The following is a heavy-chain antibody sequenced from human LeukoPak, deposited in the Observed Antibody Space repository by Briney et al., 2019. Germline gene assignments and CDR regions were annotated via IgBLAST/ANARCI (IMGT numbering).Heavy chain of an antibody. J-gene: IGHJ6*02. Sequence: GGSLRLSCAASGFTFSHYAMRWVRQAPGKGLEWLSEIGGGGDGAYHADSVKGRFTISRDNSKNTLYLQMNSLRAEDTAVYYCAKDLVRYDFWSGYYTAHYYYYGMDVWGQGTTVTVSS. D-gene: IGHD3-3*01. CDR3: AKDLVRYDFWSGYYTAHYYYYGMDV. V-gene: IGHV3-23*01. CDR1: GFTFSHYA. CDR2: IGGGGDGA.